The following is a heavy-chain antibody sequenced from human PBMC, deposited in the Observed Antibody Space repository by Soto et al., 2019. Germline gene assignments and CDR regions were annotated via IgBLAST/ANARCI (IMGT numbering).Heavy chain of an antibody. CDR1: VFSLSSRGVG. CDR3: AHRRSTYYYDSTFDP. Sequence: SGPTLVNPTQTLTLTFTFSVFSLSSRGVGVGWIRQPPGKALEWLALIYWDDDKRYSPSLKSRLTITKDTSKNQVVLTMTNMDPVDTATYYCAHRRSTYYYDSTFDPWGQGTLVTVSS. D-gene: IGHD3-22*01. CDR2: IYWDDDK. J-gene: IGHJ5*02. V-gene: IGHV2-5*02.